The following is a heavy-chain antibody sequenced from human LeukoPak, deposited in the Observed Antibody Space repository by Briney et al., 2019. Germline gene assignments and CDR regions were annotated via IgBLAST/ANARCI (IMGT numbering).Heavy chain of an antibody. CDR2: ISGSGGST. Sequence: PGRSLRLSCAASGFTLRSYAMSWVRQAPGKGLEWVSAISGSGGSTYYADSVKGRFSISRDNSKNTLYVQMNSLRAEDTAVYYCAKDAYYDFWSGYPPHYWGQGTLVTVSS. CDR1: GFTLRSYA. J-gene: IGHJ4*02. CDR3: AKDAYYDFWSGYPPHY. V-gene: IGHV3-23*01. D-gene: IGHD3-3*01.